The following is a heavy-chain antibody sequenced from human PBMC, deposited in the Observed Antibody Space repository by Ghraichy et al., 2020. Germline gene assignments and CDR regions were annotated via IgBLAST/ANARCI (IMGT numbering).Heavy chain of an antibody. J-gene: IGHJ4*02. CDR2: ISGSGGST. V-gene: IGHV3-23*01. CDR3: AKDAGRGSGSYWLVYYFDY. D-gene: IGHD1-26*01. CDR1: GFTFSSYA. Sequence: GGSLRLSCAASGFTFSSYAMSWVRQAPGKGLEWVSAISGSGGSTYYADSVKGRFTISRDNSKNTLYLQMNSLRAEDTAVYYCAKDAGRGSGSYWLVYYFDYWGQGTLVTVSS.